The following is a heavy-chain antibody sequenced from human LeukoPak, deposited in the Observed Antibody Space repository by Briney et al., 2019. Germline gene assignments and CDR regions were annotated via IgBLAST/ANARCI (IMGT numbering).Heavy chain of an antibody. V-gene: IGHV4-59*01. CDR3: AGDGGYGGNSRLDY. CDR1: GGSISSYY. J-gene: IGHJ4*02. Sequence: PSETLSLTCTVSGGSISSYYYNWIRQPPGKGLEWIGSIHYSGNTNYNPSLKSRVSISLDTSKNQFSLKLSSVTAADTAVYYCAGDGGYGGNSRLDYWGQGTLVTVSS. CDR2: IHYSGNT. D-gene: IGHD4-23*01.